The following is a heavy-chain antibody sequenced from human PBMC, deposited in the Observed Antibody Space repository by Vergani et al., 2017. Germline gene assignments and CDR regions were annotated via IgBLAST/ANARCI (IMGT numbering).Heavy chain of an antibody. V-gene: IGHV1-18*01. CDR3: ARDPEIQDLDYYGSGSSHNWFDP. CDR2: ISAYNGNT. Sequence: QFQLVQSGAKVKKPGASVTVSCKASGYTFTSYGISWVRQAPGQGLEWMGWISAYNGNTNYAQKLQGRVTMTTDTSTSTAYMELRSLRSDDTAVYYCARDPEIQDLDYYGSGSSHNWFDPWGQGTLVTVSS. CDR1: GYTFTSYG. D-gene: IGHD3-10*01. J-gene: IGHJ5*02.